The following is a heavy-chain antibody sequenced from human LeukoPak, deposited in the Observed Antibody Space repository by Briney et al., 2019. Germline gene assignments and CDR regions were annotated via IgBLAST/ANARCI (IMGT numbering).Heavy chain of an antibody. CDR2: ISWDGGST. CDR1: GFTFDDYT. D-gene: IGHD6-13*01. J-gene: IGHJ5*02. Sequence: GGSLRLSCAASGFTFDDYTMHWVRQAPGKGLEWVSLISWDGGSTYYADSVKGRFTISRDNSKNSLYLQMNSLRTEDTALYYCAKDTLSSSWGGWFDPWGQGTLVTVSS. V-gene: IGHV3-43*01. CDR3: AKDTLSSSWGGWFDP.